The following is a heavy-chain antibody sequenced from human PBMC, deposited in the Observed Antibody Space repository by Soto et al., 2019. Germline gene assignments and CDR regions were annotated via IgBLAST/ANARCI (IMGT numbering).Heavy chain of an antibody. V-gene: IGHV3-15*01. Sequence: EVQLVESGGGLIKPGGSLRLSCVASGFTFSNLWMTWVRQAPGKGLEWVGRIKSNVNGGTTDYAAPVKGRFTISRDDSKDTLYLEMNSLKTEDTAVYYCTTDRPSTYGGVIVTWGQGTVVTVSS. CDR2: IKSNVNGGTT. CDR1: GFTFSNLW. J-gene: IGHJ3*01. D-gene: IGHD3-16*02. CDR3: TTDRPSTYGGVIVT.